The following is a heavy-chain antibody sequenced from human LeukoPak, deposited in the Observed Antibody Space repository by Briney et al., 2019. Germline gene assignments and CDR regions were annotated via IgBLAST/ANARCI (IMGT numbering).Heavy chain of an antibody. D-gene: IGHD2-15*01. CDR3: ARQYCSGGSCRFDY. J-gene: IGHJ4*02. Sequence: KPSETLSLTCTVSGGSISSSSYYWGWIRQPPGKGLEWIGSIYYSGSTYYNPSLKSRVTISVDTSKNQFSLKLSSVTAADTAVYYCARQYCSGGSCRFDYWGQETLVTVSS. CDR1: GGSISSSSYY. CDR2: IYYSGST. V-gene: IGHV4-39*01.